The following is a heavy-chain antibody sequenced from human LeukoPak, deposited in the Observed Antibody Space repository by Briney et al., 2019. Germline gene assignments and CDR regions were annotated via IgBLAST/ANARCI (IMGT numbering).Heavy chain of an antibody. CDR1: GFTFSSYS. J-gene: IGHJ3*02. V-gene: IGHV3-21*01. Sequence: GGSLRLSCAASGFTFSSYSMNWVRQAPGKGLEWVSSISSSSNHTYYADSVKGRFTISRDNAKNSLDLQMNSLRAEDTAVYYCARGTNAFDIWGQGTMVTVSS. CDR3: ARGTNAFDI. CDR2: ISSSSNHT.